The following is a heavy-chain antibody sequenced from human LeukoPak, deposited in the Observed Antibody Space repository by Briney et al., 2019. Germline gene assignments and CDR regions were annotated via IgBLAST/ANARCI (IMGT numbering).Heavy chain of an antibody. CDR1: GFTFSSYA. CDR3: ARDTAMRTNWFDP. Sequence: GGSLRLSCAASGFTFSSYAMHWVRQAPGKGLEWVAVISYDGSNKYYADSVKGRFTISRDNSKNTLYLQMNSLRAEDTAVYYCARDTAMRTNWFDPWRQGTLVTVSS. V-gene: IGHV3-30-3*01. CDR2: ISYDGSNK. D-gene: IGHD5-18*01. J-gene: IGHJ5*02.